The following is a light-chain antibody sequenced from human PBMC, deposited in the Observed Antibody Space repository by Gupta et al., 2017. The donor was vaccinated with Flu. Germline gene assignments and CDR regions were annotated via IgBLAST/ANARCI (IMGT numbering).Light chain of an antibody. Sequence: DIVMTQSPDSLAASLGERATINCKSSQSVLYSSNNKNYLAWYQQKPGQPPKLLIYWASTRESGVPDRFSGSGSGTDFTLTISNLQAEDVAVYYCHQYYSTPYSFGQGTKLEIK. V-gene: IGKV4-1*01. J-gene: IGKJ2*03. CDR2: WAS. CDR3: HQYYSTPYS. CDR1: QSVLYSSNNKNY.